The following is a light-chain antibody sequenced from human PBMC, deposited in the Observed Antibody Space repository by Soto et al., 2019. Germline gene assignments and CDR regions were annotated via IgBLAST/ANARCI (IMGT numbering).Light chain of an antibody. V-gene: IGKV1-5*01. CDR1: QKIHSW. J-gene: IGKJ5*01. CDR2: DAS. Sequence: IEMAQSTSPLSASVGDRVTITCRASQKIHSWLAWYQQKPGRAPKLLIYDASTLEGGVSSRFGGGGTGTEFTLTISSLQPDDFATYYCQQYHTYSYTFGQGTRLEIK. CDR3: QQYHTYSYT.